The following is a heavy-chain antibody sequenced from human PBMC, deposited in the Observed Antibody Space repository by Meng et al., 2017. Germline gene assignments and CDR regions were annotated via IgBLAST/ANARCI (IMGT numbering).Heavy chain of an antibody. J-gene: IGHJ5*02. Sequence: LQALGPGLLQPSQTPSLTCTVSGGSISSGGYYWSWIRQHPGKGLEWIGYIYYSGSTYYNPSLKSRVTISVDTSKNQFSLKLSSVTAADTAVYYCASKGGLSTYNWFDPWGQGTLVTVSS. CDR3: ASKGGLSTYNWFDP. D-gene: IGHD5-12*01. CDR1: GGSISSGGYY. CDR2: IYYSGST. V-gene: IGHV4-31*03.